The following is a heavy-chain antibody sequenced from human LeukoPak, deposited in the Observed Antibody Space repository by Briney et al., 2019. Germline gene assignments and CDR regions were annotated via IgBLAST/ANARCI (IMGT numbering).Heavy chain of an antibody. D-gene: IGHD1-26*01. Sequence: ASVKVSCKASGYTFTGYYMHWVRQAPGQGLEWMGWINPNSGGTNYAQKFQGRVTMTRDTSISTAYMELSRLRSDDTAVYYCARALSWTTNSYYYMDVWGKGTTVTVSS. V-gene: IGHV1-2*02. J-gene: IGHJ6*03. CDR2: INPNSGGT. CDR3: ARALSWTTNSYYYMDV. CDR1: GYTFTGYY.